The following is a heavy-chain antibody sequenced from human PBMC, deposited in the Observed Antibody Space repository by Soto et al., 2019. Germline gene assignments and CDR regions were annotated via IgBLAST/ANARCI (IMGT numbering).Heavy chain of an antibody. CDR1: GFTFDDYV. CDR3: AKATMSDYYYMDV. Sequence: EVQLVESGGGLVQPGRSLRLSCAASGFTFDDYVMHWVRQAPGKGLEWVSGISWNSGSIGYADSVKGRFTISRDNAKNSLYLQMNSLRAEDTALYYCAKATMSDYYYMDVWGKGTTVTVSS. D-gene: IGHD3-22*01. V-gene: IGHV3-9*01. J-gene: IGHJ6*03. CDR2: ISWNSGSI.